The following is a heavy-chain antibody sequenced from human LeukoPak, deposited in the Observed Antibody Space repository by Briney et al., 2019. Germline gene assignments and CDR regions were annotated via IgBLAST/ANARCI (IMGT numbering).Heavy chain of an antibody. Sequence: GGSLRLSCAASGFTFSSYAMHWVRQAPGKGLEWVAVISYDGSNKYYADSVKGRFTISRDNSKNTLSLQMNSLRAEDTAVYYCARDLYSYGYYFDSWGQGTLVTVSS. CDR2: ISYDGSNK. CDR3: ARDLYSYGYYFDS. J-gene: IGHJ4*02. V-gene: IGHV3-30*04. D-gene: IGHD5-18*01. CDR1: GFTFSSYA.